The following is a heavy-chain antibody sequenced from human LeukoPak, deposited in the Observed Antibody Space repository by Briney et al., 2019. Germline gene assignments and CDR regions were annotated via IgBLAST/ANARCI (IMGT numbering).Heavy chain of an antibody. CDR1: GFTFSSYA. J-gene: IGHJ4*02. V-gene: IGHV3-23*01. Sequence: GGSLRLSCAASGFTFSSYAMSWVRQAPGKGLEWVSVISGSGSSTSYADSVKGRFTISRDNSKNTLYLQMNSLRVEDTAVYYCAKSSRESSSYLSYWGQGTLVTVSS. D-gene: IGHD3-10*01. CDR3: AKSSRESSSYLSY. CDR2: ISGSGSST.